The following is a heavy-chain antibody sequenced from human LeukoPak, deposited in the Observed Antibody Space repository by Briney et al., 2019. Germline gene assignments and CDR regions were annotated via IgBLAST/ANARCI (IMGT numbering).Heavy chain of an antibody. CDR1: GFSFTAYY. CDR2: INLNSGGT. Sequence: ASVKVSCKASGFSFTAYYMHWVRQAPGQGLEWMGWINLNSGGTNYAQKFQGRVTMTRDTSISTVYMELSRLRSDDTAVYYCARGRRYGSLYNWFDPWGQGTLVTVSS. CDR3: ARGRRYGSLYNWFDP. J-gene: IGHJ5*02. D-gene: IGHD1-26*01. V-gene: IGHV1-2*02.